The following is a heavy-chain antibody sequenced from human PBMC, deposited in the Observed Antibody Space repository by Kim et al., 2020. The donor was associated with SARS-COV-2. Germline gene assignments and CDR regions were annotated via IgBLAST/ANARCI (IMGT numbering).Heavy chain of an antibody. D-gene: IGHD4-17*01. Sequence: NPALRSRVTISVDTSKNQCSRKLSAVTDADTAVYYCAQGETVTTLVPDYWGQGTLVTVSS. CDR3: AQGETVTTLVPDY. V-gene: IGHV4-39*07. J-gene: IGHJ4*02.